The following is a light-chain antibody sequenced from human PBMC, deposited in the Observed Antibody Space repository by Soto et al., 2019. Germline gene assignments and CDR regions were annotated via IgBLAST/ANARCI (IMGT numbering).Light chain of an antibody. J-gene: IGLJ2*01. CDR1: SSDVGGYNY. Sequence: QSALTQPASVSGSPGQSITSSGTGTSSDVGGYNYVSWYQQHPGKAPKLMISDVSNRPSGVSNRFSGSKSGNTASLTISGLQVEDEADYYCSSYTSSSPSVVFGGGTKLNVL. V-gene: IGLV2-14*01. CDR2: DVS. CDR3: SSYTSSSPSVV.